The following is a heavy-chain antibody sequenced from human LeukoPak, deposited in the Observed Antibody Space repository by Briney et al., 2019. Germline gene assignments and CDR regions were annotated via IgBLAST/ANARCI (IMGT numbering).Heavy chain of an antibody. V-gene: IGHV3-74*01. CDR3: ARGASSGYRIDY. D-gene: IGHD5-18*01. Sequence: GGSLRLSCAASGFTFNNYWMHWVRQAPGKGLVWVSRISKDGSTTNYADSVKGRFTISRDNAKYTLYLQMNSLTAEDTALYYCARGASSGYRIDYWGQGTLVTVSS. J-gene: IGHJ4*02. CDR1: GFTFNNYW. CDR2: ISKDGSTT.